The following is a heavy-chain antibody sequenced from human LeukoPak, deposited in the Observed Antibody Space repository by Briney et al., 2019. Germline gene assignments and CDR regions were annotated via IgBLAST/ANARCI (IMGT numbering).Heavy chain of an antibody. Sequence: SETLSLTCTVSGGSISIYYWSWIRQPPGKGLEWIGYIYYSGSTNYNPSLKSRVTISVDTSKNQFSLKLSSVTAADTAVYYCARGGGLHPFDYWGQGTLVTVSS. CDR2: IYYSGST. J-gene: IGHJ4*02. D-gene: IGHD2-15*01. CDR1: GGSISIYY. CDR3: ARGGGLHPFDY. V-gene: IGHV4-59*01.